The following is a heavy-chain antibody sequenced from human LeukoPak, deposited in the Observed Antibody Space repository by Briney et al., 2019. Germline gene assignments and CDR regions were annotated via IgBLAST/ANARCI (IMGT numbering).Heavy chain of an antibody. J-gene: IGHJ5*02. V-gene: IGHV1-18*01. D-gene: IGHD3-22*01. CDR2: ISAYNGNT. CDR3: ARRGYYYDSSGYYYVDWFDP. Sequence: ASVKVSCKASGYTFTSYGISWVRQAPGQGLEWMGWISAYNGNTNYAQKLQGGVTMTTDTSTSTAYMELRSLRSDDTAVYYCARRGYYYDSSGYYYVDWFDPWGQGTLVTVSS. CDR1: GYTFTSYG.